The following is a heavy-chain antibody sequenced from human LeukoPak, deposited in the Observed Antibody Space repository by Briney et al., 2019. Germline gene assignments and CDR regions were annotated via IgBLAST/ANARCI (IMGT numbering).Heavy chain of an antibody. CDR2: IYYSGST. J-gene: IGHJ5*02. D-gene: IGHD2-2*01. V-gene: IGHV4-59*08. Sequence: SETLSLTCTVSGGSISSYYWSWIRQPPGKGPEWIGYIYYSGSTNYNPSLKSRVTISVDTSKNQFSLKLSSVTAADTAVYYCARVWGDIVVVPAAFDPWGQGTLVTVSS. CDR1: GGSISSYY. CDR3: ARVWGDIVVVPAAFDP.